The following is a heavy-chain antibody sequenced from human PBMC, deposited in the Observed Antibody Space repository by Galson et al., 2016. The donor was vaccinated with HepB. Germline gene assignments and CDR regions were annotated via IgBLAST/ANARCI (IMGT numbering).Heavy chain of an antibody. D-gene: IGHD6-25*01. CDR2: VSPSGST. CDR1: GGSFGSSGL. Sequence: TLSLTCAVSGGSFGSSGLWTWVRQSPGKGLQWIGEVSPSGSTRYNPSLKGRVTISVDTSNNQFSLNLRSVTAADTAVYYCARYPAQPAASVFDVWGQGTMVTVSA. J-gene: IGHJ3*01. CDR3: ARYPAQPAASVFDV. V-gene: IGHV4-4*02.